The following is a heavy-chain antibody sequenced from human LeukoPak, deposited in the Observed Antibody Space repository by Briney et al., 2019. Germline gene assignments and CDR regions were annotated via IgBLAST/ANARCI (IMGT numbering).Heavy chain of an antibody. CDR3: ASNAYYYDSSLDY. V-gene: IGHV4-34*01. CDR2: INHSGST. CDR1: GGSFSVYY. Sequence: PSETLSLTCAVYGGSFSVYYWSWIRQPPGKGLEWIGEINHSGSTNYNPSLKSRVTISVDTSKNQFSLKLSSVTAADTAVYYCASNAYYYDSSLDYWGQGTLVTVSS. D-gene: IGHD3-22*01. J-gene: IGHJ4*02.